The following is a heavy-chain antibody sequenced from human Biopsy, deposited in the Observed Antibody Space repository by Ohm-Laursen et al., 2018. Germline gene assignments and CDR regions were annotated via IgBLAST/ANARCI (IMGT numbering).Heavy chain of an antibody. D-gene: IGHD1-26*01. J-gene: IGHJ5*02. Sequence: SVKVSCKASGDSFTSYAIGWVRQAPGEGVEWMGGIIPIPNVATYAQKFQGRITITADESTSTAYMERNSLTSDDTAVYFCARGEGSSWFDPWGHGTLVTVSS. V-gene: IGHV1-69*10. CDR1: GDSFTSYA. CDR3: ARGEGSSWFDP. CDR2: IIPIPNVA.